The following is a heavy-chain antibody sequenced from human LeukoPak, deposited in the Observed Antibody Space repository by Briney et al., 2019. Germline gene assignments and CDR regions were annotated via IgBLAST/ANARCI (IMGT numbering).Heavy chain of an antibody. V-gene: IGHV4-61*05. Sequence: PSETLSLTCAVSGGSISGSSYFWGWIRQPPGKGLEWIGYIYYSGSTNYNPSLKSRVTISVDTSKNQFSLKLTSVTAADTAVYYCARGLTYYFDSSGYYVTDAFDIWGQGTMVTVSS. D-gene: IGHD3-22*01. CDR3: ARGLTYYFDSSGYYVTDAFDI. J-gene: IGHJ3*02. CDR2: IYYSGST. CDR1: GGSISGSSYF.